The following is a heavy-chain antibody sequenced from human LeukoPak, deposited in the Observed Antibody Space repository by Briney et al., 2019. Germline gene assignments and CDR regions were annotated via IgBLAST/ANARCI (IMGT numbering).Heavy chain of an antibody. CDR3: ARSSGPKYYFDY. D-gene: IGHD1-1*01. J-gene: IGHJ4*02. Sequence: GGSLRLSCAASGFTVSTNYMSLVRQAPGKGLEWVSLVYSGGNTYYADSVKGRFTISRDNSQNTLYLQMNSLRAEDTAVYYCARSSGPKYYFDYWGQGTLVTVSS. V-gene: IGHV3-66*01. CDR2: VYSGGNT. CDR1: GFTVSTNY.